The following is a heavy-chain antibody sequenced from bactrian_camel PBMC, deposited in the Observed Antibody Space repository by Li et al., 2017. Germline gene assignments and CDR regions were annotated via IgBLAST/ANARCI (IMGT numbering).Heavy chain of an antibody. Sequence: HVQLVESGGGSVQAGGSLRLSCTTSASTAYTYSGYCWAWFRQAPGKEREGVASIAGAGNPAYVDAVKGRFTISKDNAHNTLILQMNSLEPEDTGMYYCAADRYGGSWNLGPLCVRTEQKHNYWGQGTQVTVS. J-gene: IGHJ4*01. CDR3: AADRYGGSWNLGPLCVRTEQKHNY. D-gene: IGHD6*01. V-gene: IGHV3S1*01. CDR2: IAGAGNP. CDR1: ASTAYTYSGYC.